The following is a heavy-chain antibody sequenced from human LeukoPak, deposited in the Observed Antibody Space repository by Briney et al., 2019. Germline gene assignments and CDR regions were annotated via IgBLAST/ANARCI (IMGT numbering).Heavy chain of an antibody. V-gene: IGHV3-11*04. J-gene: IGHJ3*02. CDR2: ISSSGSTI. D-gene: IGHD3-3*01. CDR1: GFTFSDYY. CDR3: AKPTDITIFGVVTHDAFDI. Sequence: GGSLRLSCAASGFTFSDYYMSWIRQAPGKGLEWVSYISSSGSTIYYADSVKGRFTISRDNAKNSLYLQMNSLRAEDTAVYYCAKPTDITIFGVVTHDAFDIWGQGTMVTVSS.